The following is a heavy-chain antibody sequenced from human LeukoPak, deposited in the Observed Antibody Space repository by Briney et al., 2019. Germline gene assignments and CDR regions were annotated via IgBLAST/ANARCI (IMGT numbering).Heavy chain of an antibody. J-gene: IGHJ4*02. CDR1: GLTFSSYA. Sequence: GGSLRLSCAAPGLTFSSYAMSWVRQAPGKGLEWVSAISGSGGSTYYADSVKGRFTISRDNSKNTLYLQMNSLRAEDTAVYYCAKDKQWLVPHTYYFDYWGQGTLVTVSS. CDR2: ISGSGGST. V-gene: IGHV3-23*01. D-gene: IGHD6-19*01. CDR3: AKDKQWLVPHTYYFDY.